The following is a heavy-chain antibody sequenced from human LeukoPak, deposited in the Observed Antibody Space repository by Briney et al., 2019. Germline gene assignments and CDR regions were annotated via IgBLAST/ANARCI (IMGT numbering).Heavy chain of an antibody. CDR3: ARRRYYDGSGYLE. CDR1: GDSTSRSDSY. Sequence: KLSETLSLTCSVSGDSTSRSDSYWDWIRQPPGKGLEWIGTLYYSGRTYYSPSLKSRVTMSVDTSKNQFSLNLRIVTAADTAVYYCARRRYYDGSGYLEWGQGTLLSVSS. V-gene: IGHV4-39*01. J-gene: IGHJ1*01. D-gene: IGHD3-22*01. CDR2: LYYSGRT.